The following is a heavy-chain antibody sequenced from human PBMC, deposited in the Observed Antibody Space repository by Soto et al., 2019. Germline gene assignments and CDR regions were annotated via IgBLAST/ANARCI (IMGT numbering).Heavy chain of an antibody. Sequence: PSETLSLTCAVYGGSFSGNYWIWIRQPPGKGLEWIGEINHSGTTNYNPSLKSRVTITRDTSASTAYMELSSLRSEDTAVYYCVRDSSWYWPLFDYWGQGTLVTVSS. V-gene: IGHV4-34*01. CDR2: INHSGTT. CDR1: GGSFSGNY. J-gene: IGHJ4*02. CDR3: VRDSSWYWPLFDY. D-gene: IGHD6-13*01.